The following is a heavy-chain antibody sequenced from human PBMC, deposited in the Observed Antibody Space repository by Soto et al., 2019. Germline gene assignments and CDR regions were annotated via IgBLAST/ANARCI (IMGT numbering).Heavy chain of an antibody. CDR1: GGTFSSYT. Sequence: ASVKVSCKASGGTFSSYTISWVRQAPGQGLEWMGRIIPILGIANYAQKFQGRVTITADKSTSTAYMELSSLRSEDTAVYYCARGPPGYCSGGSCYGMDVWGQGTTVTVSS. CDR3: ARGPPGYCSGGSCYGMDV. D-gene: IGHD2-15*01. CDR2: IIPILGIA. J-gene: IGHJ6*02. V-gene: IGHV1-69*02.